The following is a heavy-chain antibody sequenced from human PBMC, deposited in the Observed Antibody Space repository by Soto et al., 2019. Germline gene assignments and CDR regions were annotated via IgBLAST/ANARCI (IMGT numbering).Heavy chain of an antibody. J-gene: IGHJ5*01. V-gene: IGHV4-30-4*01. D-gene: IGHD2-15*01. Sequence: QVQLLESGPGLVKPSQTLSLTCSVSGDSISTVDYFWAWIRQAPGQALEYLGYIYKSATTYSNPSCESRVAISLDTSKSQLSLNVTSVTAADTAVYFCARGRYCLTGRCFPNWFVSWGQGTLVTVSS. CDR2: IYKSATT. CDR3: ARGRYCLTGRCFPNWFVS. CDR1: GDSISTVDYF.